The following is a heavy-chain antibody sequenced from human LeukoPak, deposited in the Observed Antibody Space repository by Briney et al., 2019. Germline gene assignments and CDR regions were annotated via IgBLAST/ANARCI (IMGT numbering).Heavy chain of an antibody. V-gene: IGHV4-39*01. J-gene: IGHJ5*02. Sequence: SETLSLTCTVSGGSIRSSYYYWGWIRQPPGKGLEWIGSIYDSGSTYYNPSLKSRVTISVDTSKKQFSLKLSSVTAADTAVYYCVGSGSYYSSWFDPWGQGTLVTVSS. CDR2: IYDSGST. CDR1: GGSIRSSYYY. CDR3: VGSGSYYSSWFDP. D-gene: IGHD3-10*01.